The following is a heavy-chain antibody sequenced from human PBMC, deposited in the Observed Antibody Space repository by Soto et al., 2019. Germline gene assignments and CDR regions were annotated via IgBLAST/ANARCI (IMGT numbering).Heavy chain of an antibody. CDR3: AREGGNYYDSSSVFDI. CDR1: GYTFISYG. V-gene: IGHV1-18*01. Sequence: QVQLVQAGAEMKKPGASVKVSCKASGYTFISYGISWVRQAPGQGLEWMGWISGYNGNTKSPQKFQGRVTMTTDTSTSTAYMELRSLRSDDTAVYYWAREGGNYYDSSSVFDIWGQGTMVTVSS. CDR2: ISGYNGNT. J-gene: IGHJ3*02. D-gene: IGHD3-22*01.